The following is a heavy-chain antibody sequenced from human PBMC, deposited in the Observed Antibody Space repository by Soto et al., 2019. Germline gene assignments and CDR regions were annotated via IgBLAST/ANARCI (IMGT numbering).Heavy chain of an antibody. V-gene: IGHV3-21*01. CDR3: ARGRSMRSSSHPHEDYYYYGMDV. Sequence: GGSLKLSCAASGFTFSSYSMNWVRQAPGKGLEWVSSISSSSSYIYYADSVKGRFTISRDNAKNSLYLQMNSLRAEDTAVYYCARGRSMRSSSHPHEDYYYYGMDVWGQGTTVTVAS. CDR1: GFTFSSYS. CDR2: ISSSSSYI. J-gene: IGHJ6*02. D-gene: IGHD2-2*01.